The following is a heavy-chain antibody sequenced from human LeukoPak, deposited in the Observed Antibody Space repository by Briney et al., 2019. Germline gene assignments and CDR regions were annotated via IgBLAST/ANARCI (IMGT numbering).Heavy chain of an antibody. CDR2: IIPILGIA. CDR1: GGTFSSYA. Sequence: SVKVSCKASGGTFSSYAISWVRQAPGQGLEWMGRIIPILGIANYAQKFQGRVTITADKSTSTAYMELSSLRSEDTAVYYCARLMGITMIVVGTDAFDIWGQGTMVTASS. D-gene: IGHD3-22*01. V-gene: IGHV1-69*04. J-gene: IGHJ3*02. CDR3: ARLMGITMIVVGTDAFDI.